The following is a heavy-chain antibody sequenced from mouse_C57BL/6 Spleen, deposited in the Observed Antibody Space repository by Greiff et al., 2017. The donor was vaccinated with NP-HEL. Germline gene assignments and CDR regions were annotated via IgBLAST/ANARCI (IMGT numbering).Heavy chain of an antibody. J-gene: IGHJ4*01. CDR2: IDPEGGGT. V-gene: IGHV14-2*01. Sequence: VQLQQSGAELVKPGASVKLSCTASGFTIKDYYMHWVKQRPEQGLEWIGRIDPEGGGTKYAPKFQGQATITADTSSNTAYLQLSSLTAEDTAVYYCARREWGYAMDYWGQGTSVTVSS. CDR1: GFTIKDYY. CDR3: ARREWGYAMDY.